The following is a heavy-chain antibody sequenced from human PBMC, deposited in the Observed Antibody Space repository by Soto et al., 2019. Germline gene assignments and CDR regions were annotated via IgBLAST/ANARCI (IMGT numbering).Heavy chain of an antibody. Sequence: SVKVSCKASGGTFSSYTISWVRQAPGQGLEWMGRIIPILGIANYAQKFQGRVTITADKSTSTAYMELSSLRSEDTAVYYCARDYQSGPDAFDIWGQGTMVTVSS. V-gene: IGHV1-69*04. CDR3: ARDYQSGPDAFDI. CDR2: IIPILGIA. J-gene: IGHJ3*02. CDR1: GGTFSSYT. D-gene: IGHD5-12*01.